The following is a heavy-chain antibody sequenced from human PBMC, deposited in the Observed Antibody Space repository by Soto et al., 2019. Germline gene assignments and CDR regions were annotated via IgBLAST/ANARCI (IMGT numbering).Heavy chain of an antibody. V-gene: IGHV5-51*01. CDR3: ARWKHSSSSFIDY. J-gene: IGHJ4*02. Sequence: GESLKISCNGSGYSFTSYWIGWVRQMPGKGLEWMGIIYPGDSDTRYSPSFQGQVTISADKSISTAYLQWSSLKASDTAMYYCARWKHSSSSFIDYWGQGTLVTVSS. CDR1: GYSFTSYW. D-gene: IGHD6-6*01. CDR2: IYPGDSDT.